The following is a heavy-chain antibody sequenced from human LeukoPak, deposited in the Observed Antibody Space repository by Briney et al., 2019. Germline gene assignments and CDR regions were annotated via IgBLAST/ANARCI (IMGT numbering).Heavy chain of an antibody. Sequence: MPSETLSLTCTVSGGSISSYYWSWIRQPPGKGLEWIGYIYYSGTTNYNPSLKSRVTISVDTSKNQFSLKLSSVTAADTAVYYCATGAGSGGYQNFDYWGQGTLVTVSS. J-gene: IGHJ4*02. V-gene: IGHV4-59*08. CDR1: GGSISSYY. CDR2: IYYSGTT. CDR3: ATGAGSGGYQNFDY. D-gene: IGHD3-10*01.